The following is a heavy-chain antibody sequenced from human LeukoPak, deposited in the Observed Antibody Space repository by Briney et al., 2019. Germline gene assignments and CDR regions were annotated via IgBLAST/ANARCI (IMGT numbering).Heavy chain of an antibody. J-gene: IGHJ5*02. CDR2: IYYSGST. CDR1: GASISKDY. V-gene: IGHV4-59*01. CDR3: ARVPNDFWSGYPTNWFDP. Sequence: SETLSLTCTVSGASISKDYWAWIRQPPGKGLEWIGYIYYSGSTNYNPSLKSRVTISVDTSKNQFSLKLSSVTAADTAVYYCARVPNDFWSGYPTNWFDPWGQGTLVTVSS. D-gene: IGHD3-3*01.